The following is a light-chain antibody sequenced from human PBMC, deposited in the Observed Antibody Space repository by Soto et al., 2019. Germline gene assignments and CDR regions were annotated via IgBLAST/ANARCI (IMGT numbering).Light chain of an antibody. CDR3: QYYGDSSCT. J-gene: IGKJ1*01. V-gene: IGKV3-20*01. Sequence: ELVLTQSPVALSLSSGERATLSCRASQSVSSTLLTWYQQKPGQAPRLLIYGVSSRATGIPDRFSGSGSGRDFTLTIRRVEPEDFAVYFCQYYGDSSCTFGQGSRVEIK. CDR2: GVS. CDR1: QSVSSTL.